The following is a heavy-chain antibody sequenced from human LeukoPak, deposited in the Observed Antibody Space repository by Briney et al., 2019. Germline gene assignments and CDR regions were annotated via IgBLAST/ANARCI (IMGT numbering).Heavy chain of an antibody. D-gene: IGHD3-9*01. J-gene: IGHJ4*02. CDR2: IIPIVGTA. CDR3: ARDLEYYDILTGYG. Sequence: GASVKVSCKASGGTFSTYYAISWVRQAPGQGLEWMGRIIPIVGTANYAQKFRGRVTITADESTSTAYMELSSLRSEDTAVYYCARDLEYYDILTGYGWGQGTLVTVSS. V-gene: IGHV1-69*11. CDR1: GGTFSTYYA.